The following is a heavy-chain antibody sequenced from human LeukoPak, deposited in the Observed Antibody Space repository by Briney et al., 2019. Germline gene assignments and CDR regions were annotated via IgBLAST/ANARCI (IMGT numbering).Heavy chain of an antibody. V-gene: IGHV3-11*01. D-gene: IGHD5-12*01. CDR3: AREMYGGYNPGSLDY. CDR2: ISSSGSTI. J-gene: IGHJ4*02. Sequence: RGESLKISCKGSGYSFTSYWIGWVRQAPGKGLEWVSYISSSGSTIYYADSVKGRFTISRDNAKNSLYLQMNSLRAEDTAVYYCAREMYGGYNPGSLDYWGQGTLVTVSS. CDR1: GYSFTSYW.